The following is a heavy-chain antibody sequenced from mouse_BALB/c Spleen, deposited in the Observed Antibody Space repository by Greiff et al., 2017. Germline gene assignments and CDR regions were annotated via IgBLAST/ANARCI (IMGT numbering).Heavy chain of an antibody. CDR1: GYTFTDYA. V-gene: IGHV1S137*01. D-gene: IGHD1-1*01. J-gene: IGHJ4*01. Sequence: QVQLKESGAELVRPGVSVKISCKGSGYTFTDYAMHWVKQSHAKSLEWIGVISTYYGDASYNQKFKGKATMTVDKSSSTAYMELARLTSEDSAIYYCARSRDYGSRYYAMDYWGQGTSVTVSS. CDR2: ISTYYGDA. CDR3: ARSRDYGSRYYAMDY.